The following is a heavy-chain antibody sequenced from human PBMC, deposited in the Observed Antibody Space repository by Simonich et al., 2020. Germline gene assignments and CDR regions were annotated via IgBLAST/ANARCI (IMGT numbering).Heavy chain of an antibody. D-gene: IGHD7-27*01. CDR2: IKQDGSEK. J-gene: IGHJ6*03. Sequence: EVQLVESGGGLVQPGGSLRLSCAASGFTFSSYWMSWVRRAPGKGLGWVAKIKQDGSEKYYVDSVKGRFTISRDNAKNSLYQQMNSLRAEDTAVYYCARDGLGTAYYYYMDVWGKGTTVTVSS. CDR3: ARDGLGTAYYYYMDV. CDR1: GFTFSSYW. V-gene: IGHV3-7*01.